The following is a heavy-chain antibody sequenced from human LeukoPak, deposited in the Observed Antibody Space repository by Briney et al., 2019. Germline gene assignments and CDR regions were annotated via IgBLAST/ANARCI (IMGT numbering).Heavy chain of an antibody. D-gene: IGHD1-14*01. V-gene: IGHV3-30-3*01. CDR1: GFTFSTYT. CDR3: AKDFRNAYAPRFDY. Sequence: PGGSLRLSCAASGFTFSTYTMHWVRQAPGKGLEWVALISYEGSKQNYADSVKGRFTISRDNSKNTLYLQMNSLRAEDTAVYYCAKDFRNAYAPRFDYWGQGTLVTVSS. CDR2: ISYEGSKQ. J-gene: IGHJ4*02.